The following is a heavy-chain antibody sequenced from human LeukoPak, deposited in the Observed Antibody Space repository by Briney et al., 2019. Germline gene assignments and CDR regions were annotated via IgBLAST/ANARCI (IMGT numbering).Heavy chain of an antibody. Sequence: SETLSLTCTVSGGSISSYYWSWIRQPPGKGLEWIGYIYYSGSISYNPSLKSRVTISVDTSKNQFSLKLSSVTAADTAVYYCARGSGFYYYYYMDVWGKGTTVTVSS. J-gene: IGHJ6*03. CDR1: GGSISSYY. CDR2: IYYSGSI. D-gene: IGHD6-19*01. V-gene: IGHV4-59*01. CDR3: ARGSGFYYYYYMDV.